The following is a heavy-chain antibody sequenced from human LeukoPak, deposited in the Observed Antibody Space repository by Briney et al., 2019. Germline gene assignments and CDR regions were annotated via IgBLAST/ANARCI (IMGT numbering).Heavy chain of an antibody. CDR1: GFTFSSYW. D-gene: IGHD5-18*01. CDR2: INTDGSST. CDR3: ARGGIQLWFYYYYMDV. J-gene: IGHJ6*03. Sequence: GGPLRLSCAASGFTFSSYWMHWVRQAPGKGLVWVSRINTDGSSTSYADSVKGRFTISRDNAKNTLYLQMNSLRAEDTAVYYCARGGIQLWFYYYYMDVWGKGTTVTVSS. V-gene: IGHV3-74*01.